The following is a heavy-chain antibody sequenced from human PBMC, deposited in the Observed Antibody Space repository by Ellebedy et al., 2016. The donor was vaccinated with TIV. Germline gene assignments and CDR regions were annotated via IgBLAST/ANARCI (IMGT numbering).Heavy chain of an antibody. CDR1: GITFSTYA. Sequence: GGSLRLSXAASGITFSTYAMTWVPQAPGKGLEWVSTIGASGDDTYYADPVKGRFPISRDNSKNTVCLQMNSLRAEDTAVYYCVSFGSGYWGQGTLVTVSS. J-gene: IGHJ4*02. CDR3: VSFGSGY. V-gene: IGHV3-23*01. D-gene: IGHD1-26*01. CDR2: IGASGDDT.